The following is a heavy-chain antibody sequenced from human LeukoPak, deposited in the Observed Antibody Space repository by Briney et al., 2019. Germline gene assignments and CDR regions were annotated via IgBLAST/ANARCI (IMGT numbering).Heavy chain of an antibody. CDR1: GGTFSSYA. J-gene: IGHJ4*02. Sequence: ASVKVSCKASGGTFSSYAISWVRQAPGQGLEWMGWINPNSGGTNYAQKFQGRVTMTRDTSISTAYMELSRLRSDDTAVYYCARDVIAAAEDYWGQGTLVTVSS. D-gene: IGHD6-13*01. V-gene: IGHV1-2*02. CDR2: INPNSGGT. CDR3: ARDVIAAAEDY.